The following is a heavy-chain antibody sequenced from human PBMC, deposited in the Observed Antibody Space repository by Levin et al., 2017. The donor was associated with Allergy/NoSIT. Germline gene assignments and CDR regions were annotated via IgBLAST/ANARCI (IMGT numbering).Heavy chain of an antibody. J-gene: IGHJ3*02. CDR3: ALLDGLAEDAFDI. CDR2: ISGSGGST. D-gene: IGHD3-3*02. V-gene: IGHV3-23*01. CDR1: GFTFSSYA. Sequence: GESLKISCAASGFTFSSYAMSWVRQAPGKGLEWVSAISGSGGSTYYADSVKGRFTISRDNSKNTLYLQMNSLRAEDTAVYYCALLDGLAEDAFDIWGQGTMVTVSS.